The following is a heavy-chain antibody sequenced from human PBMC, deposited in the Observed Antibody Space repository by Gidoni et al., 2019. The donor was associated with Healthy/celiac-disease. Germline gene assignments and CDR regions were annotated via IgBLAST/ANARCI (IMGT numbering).Heavy chain of an antibody. CDR3: ARVPTNYGDYAPYYFDY. V-gene: IGHV2-26*01. J-gene: IGHJ4*02. Sequence: QVTLKESGPVLVKPTETLTLTCPVSGFSLSNARMGVSWIRQPPGKALEWLAHIFSNDEKSYSTSLKSRLTISKDTSKSQVVLTMTNMDPVDTATYYCARVPTNYGDYAPYYFDYWGQGTLVTVSS. CDR2: IFSNDEK. D-gene: IGHD4-17*01. CDR1: GFSLSNARMG.